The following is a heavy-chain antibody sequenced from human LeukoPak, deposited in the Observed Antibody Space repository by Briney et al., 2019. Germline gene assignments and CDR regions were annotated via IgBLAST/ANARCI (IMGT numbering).Heavy chain of an antibody. V-gene: IGHV3-11*01. D-gene: IGHD3-3*01. CDR1: GFTFTDYY. CDR2: ISGSGSDI. Sequence: PGGSLRLSCAASGFTFTDYYMGWIRQAPGKGLEWISYISGSGSDINYADSVKGRFTVSRDNAKNLLHLQMNSLRAEDTAVYYCVTDGQIRFVGYWGQGTLVTVSS. CDR3: VTDGQIRFVGY. J-gene: IGHJ4*02.